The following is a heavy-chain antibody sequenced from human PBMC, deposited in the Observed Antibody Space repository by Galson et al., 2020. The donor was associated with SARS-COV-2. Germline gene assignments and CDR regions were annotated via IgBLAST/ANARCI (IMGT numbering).Heavy chain of an antibody. J-gene: IGHJ4*02. Sequence: GGSLRLSCAASGFTFRGYTMNWVRQAPGKGLEWVSSISSSGSYIYYADSVKGRFTISSDNAKNSLYLQMNSLRAEDTAVYYCARSGGFLEWFKGLFDYWGQGTLVTVSS. V-gene: IGHV3-21*01. CDR3: ARSGGFLEWFKGLFDY. CDR1: GFTFRGYT. CDR2: ISSSGSYI. D-gene: IGHD3-3*01.